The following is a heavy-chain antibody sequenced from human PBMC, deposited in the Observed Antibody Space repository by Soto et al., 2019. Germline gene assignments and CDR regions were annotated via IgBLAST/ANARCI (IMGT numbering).Heavy chain of an antibody. V-gene: IGHV2-5*01. D-gene: IGHD3-22*01. J-gene: IGHJ3*02. CDR2: IYWNDDK. CDR3: AKSSSGYSIIDTFDI. CDR1: GFSISTTGMV. Sequence: SGPTLVNPTQTLTLTCTFSGFSISTTGMVVGWLRQPPGKALEWLAFIYWNDDKRYSPSLKSRLTITKDTSKNQVVLTVTNMDPMDTATYYCAKSSSGYSIIDTFDIWGQGTMVTVSS.